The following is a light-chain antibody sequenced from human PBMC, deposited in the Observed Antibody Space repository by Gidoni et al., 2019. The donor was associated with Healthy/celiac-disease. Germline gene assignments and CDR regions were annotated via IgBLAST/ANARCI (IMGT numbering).Light chain of an antibody. CDR3: QQYNNLYT. V-gene: IGKV3-15*01. J-gene: IGKJ2*01. CDR1: QSVSSN. Sequence: IVMTQSPATLSVSPGERATRSCRASQSVSSNLAWYQQKPGQAPRLLLYGASTRATGIPARFSGSGSGTEFTLTISSLQSEDFAVYYCQQYNNLYTFGQGTKLEIK. CDR2: GAS.